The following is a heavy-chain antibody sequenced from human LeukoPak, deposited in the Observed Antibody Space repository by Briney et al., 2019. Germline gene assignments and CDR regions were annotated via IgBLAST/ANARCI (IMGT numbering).Heavy chain of an antibody. V-gene: IGHV3-30-3*01. Sequence: PGRSLRLSCAASGFTFSSYAMHWVRQAPGKGLEWVAVISYDGSNEYYADSVKGRFTISRDNSKNTLYLQMNSLRAEDTAVYYCARGPYYSDSSGYYYSYYFDYWGQGTLVTVSS. CDR2: ISYDGSNE. CDR3: ARGPYYSDSSGYYYSYYFDY. CDR1: GFTFSSYA. D-gene: IGHD3-22*01. J-gene: IGHJ4*02.